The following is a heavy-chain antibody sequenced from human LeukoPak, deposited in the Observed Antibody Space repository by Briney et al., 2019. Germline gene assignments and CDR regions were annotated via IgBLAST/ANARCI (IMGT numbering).Heavy chain of an antibody. Sequence: GASVKVSCKASGGTFSSYAISWVRQAPGQGLEWMGGIIPIFGTANYAQKFQGRVTITTDESTSTAYMELSSLRSEDTAVYYCARDIGGSSTSRGIFQHWGQGTLVTVSS. CDR1: GGTFSSYA. CDR2: IIPIFGTA. V-gene: IGHV1-69*05. D-gene: IGHD2-2*01. J-gene: IGHJ1*01. CDR3: ARDIGGSSTSRGIFQH.